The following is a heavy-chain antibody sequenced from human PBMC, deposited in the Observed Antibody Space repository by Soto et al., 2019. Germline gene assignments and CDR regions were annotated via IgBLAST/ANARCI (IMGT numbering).Heavy chain of an antibody. J-gene: IGHJ4*02. CDR3: AREGDSGALLWFGELGF. Sequence: EVQLVESGGGLVQPGGSLRLSCAASGFTFSSYWMHWVRQAPGKGLVWVSRINSDGSSTSYADSVKGRFTISRDNAKNTVYLQMNSRRAEDTAGYYCAREGDSGALLWFGELGFWGQGTLVTVSS. CDR1: GFTFSSYW. CDR2: INSDGSST. V-gene: IGHV3-74*01. D-gene: IGHD3-10*01.